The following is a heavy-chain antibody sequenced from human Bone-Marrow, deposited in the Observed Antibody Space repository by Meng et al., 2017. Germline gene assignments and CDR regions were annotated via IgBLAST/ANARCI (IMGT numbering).Heavy chain of an antibody. CDR2: IIPIFGTA. V-gene: IGHV1-69*06. CDR1: GGIFSSYA. D-gene: IGHD6-19*01. CDR3: AREEVEAGLYYFDY. Sequence: SVKVSCKASGGIFSSYAISWVRQAPGQGLEWMGGIIPIFGTANYAQKFQGRVTITADKSTSTAYMELSSLRSEDTAVYYCAREEVEAGLYYFDYWGQGTLVTVSS. J-gene: IGHJ4*02.